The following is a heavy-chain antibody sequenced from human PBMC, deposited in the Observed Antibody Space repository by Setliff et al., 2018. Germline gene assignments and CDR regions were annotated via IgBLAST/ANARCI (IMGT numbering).Heavy chain of an antibody. Sequence: ASVKVSCKVSGSTLTELTMYWVRQAPGKGLEWMGSFNPEDDEIIYAQKFQGRVTITADEPTSTAYMELSSLRSEDTAVYYCARVLGLRSGAFDIWGQGTMVTVS. CDR3: ARVLGLRSGAFDI. CDR1: GSTLTELT. D-gene: IGHD5-12*01. CDR2: FNPEDDEI. V-gene: IGHV1-24*01. J-gene: IGHJ3*02.